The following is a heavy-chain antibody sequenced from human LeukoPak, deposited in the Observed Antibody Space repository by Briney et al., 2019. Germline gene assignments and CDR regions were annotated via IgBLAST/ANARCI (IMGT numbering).Heavy chain of an antibody. CDR3: VKDLYYDNSGYYSGAFDY. CDR1: GFTFMKYA. V-gene: IGHV3-64D*06. Sequence: GRSLRLSCSASGFTFMKYAMHWVRQAPGKGLEYVSAINSNGGRTYYADSVKGRFTISRDNSKNTLFLQMSSLRVEDTAVYYCVKDLYYDNSGYYSGAFDYWGQGTLVTVSS. J-gene: IGHJ4*02. CDR2: INSNGGRT. D-gene: IGHD3-22*01.